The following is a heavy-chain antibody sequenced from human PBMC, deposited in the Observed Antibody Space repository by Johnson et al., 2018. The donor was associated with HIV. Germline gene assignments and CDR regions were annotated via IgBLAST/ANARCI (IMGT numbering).Heavy chain of an antibody. J-gene: IGHJ3*02. V-gene: IGHV3-30*04. CDR3: AKDRGSALAQLPIFPSAFDI. Sequence: QVQLVESGGGVVQPGRSLRLSCAASGFTFSSYTMHWVRQAPGKGLEWVAVISYDGSNKYYADSVRGRFIISRDNSKNTLYLQMTSLRAEDTAVYYCAKDRGSALAQLPIFPSAFDIWGQGTMVTVYS. D-gene: IGHD1-26*01. CDR2: ISYDGSNK. CDR1: GFTFSSYT.